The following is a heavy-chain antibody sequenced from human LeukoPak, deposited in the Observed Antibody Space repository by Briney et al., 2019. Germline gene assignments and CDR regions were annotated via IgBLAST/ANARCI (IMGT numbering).Heavy chain of an antibody. CDR1: GGSISSSSYY. CDR2: IYYSGST. CDR3: ARHPASQWLGDYFDY. D-gene: IGHD6-19*01. Sequence: SETLSLTCTVSGGSISSSSYYWGWIRQPPGKGLEWIGSIYYSGSTNYNPSLKSRVTISVDTSRNQFSLKLSSVTAADTAVYYCARHPASQWLGDYFDYWGQGTLVTVSS. J-gene: IGHJ4*02. V-gene: IGHV4-39*01.